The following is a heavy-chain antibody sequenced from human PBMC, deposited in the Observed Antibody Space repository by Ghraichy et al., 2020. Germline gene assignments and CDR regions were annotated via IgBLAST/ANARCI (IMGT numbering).Heavy chain of an antibody. CDR3: VRGGQLENY. Sequence: GGSLRLSCLKLRFGEHTSELQSIQQAPIQAVEWMAVISFDGSRKLYADSVKGRFTSSRDNSKNTLYLQMNSLRPEDTAVYYCVRGGQLENYWGQGTLVA. CDR2: ISFDGSRK. CDR1: RFGEHTSE. V-gene: IGHV3-30-3*02. D-gene: IGHD6-6*01. J-gene: IGHJ4*02.